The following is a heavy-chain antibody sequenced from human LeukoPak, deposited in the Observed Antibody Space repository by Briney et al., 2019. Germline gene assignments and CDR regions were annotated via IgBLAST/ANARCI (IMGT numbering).Heavy chain of an antibody. CDR3: AKSRNGFNSGDY. CDR1: GFTFSAYY. J-gene: IGHJ4*02. D-gene: IGHD5-24*01. CDR2: ISGSGDNT. V-gene: IGHV3-23*01. Sequence: GGSLRLSCAASGFTFSAYYMSWVRQAPGKGLDWVSGISGSGDNTYYADSVKGRFTISRDNSKNTLYLQMNSLRAEDTAVYFCAKSRNGFNSGDYWGQGTLVTVSS.